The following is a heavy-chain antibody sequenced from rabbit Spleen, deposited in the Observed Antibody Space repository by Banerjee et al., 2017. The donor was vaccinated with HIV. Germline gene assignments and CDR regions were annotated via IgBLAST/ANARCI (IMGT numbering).Heavy chain of an antibody. Sequence: QEQLVESGGGLVQPEGSLTLTCTASGFSFSSSYYIYWVRQALGKGLEWIGFINTGSGNTNYASWAKGRFTMSKTSSTTVTLQMTSLTAADTATYFCARDAGTSFSTYGMDLWGQGTLVTVS. CDR2: INTGSGNT. CDR1: GFSFSSSYY. J-gene: IGHJ6*01. CDR3: ARDAGTSFSTYGMDL. V-gene: IGHV1S45*01. D-gene: IGHD8-1*01.